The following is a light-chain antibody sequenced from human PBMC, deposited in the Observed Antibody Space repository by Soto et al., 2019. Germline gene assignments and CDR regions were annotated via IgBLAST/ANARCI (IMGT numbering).Light chain of an antibody. CDR3: QVWDSSSDHWV. J-gene: IGLJ3*02. CDR2: DDS. Sequence: SCELTQPPSVSVAPGQRASITCGGNIIGSKSVHWYQQKSGQAPVLVVYDDSDRPSGIPERVSGSNSGNTATLTISRVEAGDEADYYCQVWDSSSDHWVFGGGTQLTVL. CDR1: IIGSKS. V-gene: IGLV3-21*02.